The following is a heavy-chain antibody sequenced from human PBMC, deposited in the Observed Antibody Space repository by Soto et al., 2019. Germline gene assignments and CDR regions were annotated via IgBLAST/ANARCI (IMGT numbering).Heavy chain of an antibody. Sequence: EVQLLESGGGLVQPGGSLRLSCAASGFTFSSYAMTWVRQAPGKGLEWVSAISGSGGSTYYADSVKGRFTISRDNSKNTLYLQMKSLRAEDTAVYYCAKGTTVMYYCEYWCQGTLVTVSS. J-gene: IGHJ4*02. CDR3: AKGTTVMYYCEY. V-gene: IGHV3-23*01. CDR2: ISGSGGST. D-gene: IGHD4-17*01. CDR1: GFTFSSYA.